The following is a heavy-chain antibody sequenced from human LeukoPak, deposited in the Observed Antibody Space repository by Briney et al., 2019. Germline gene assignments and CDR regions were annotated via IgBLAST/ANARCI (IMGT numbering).Heavy chain of an antibody. D-gene: IGHD4-17*01. J-gene: IGHJ4*02. CDR1: GGSISSHY. V-gene: IGHV4-59*11. CDR3: ARDDYGAPVDY. Sequence: SETLSLTRTVSGGSISSHYWSWIRQPPGKGPEWLGNIYYSERTNYNSSLKSLVSISADTSKNQVSLKLTSVTAADTAVYYCARDDYGAPVDYWGQGTLVTVSS. CDR2: IYYSERT.